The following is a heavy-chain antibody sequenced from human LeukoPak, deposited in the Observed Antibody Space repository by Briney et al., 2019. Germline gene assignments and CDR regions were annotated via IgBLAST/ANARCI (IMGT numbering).Heavy chain of an antibody. CDR3: ARDHIAAAGVAWFDP. D-gene: IGHD6-13*01. Sequence: SETLSLTCTVSGGSISSYYWSWIRQPPGKGLEWIGYIYYSGSTNYNPSLKSRVTISVDTSKNQFSLKLSSVTAADTAVYYCARDHIAAAGVAWFDPWGQGTLVTVSS. V-gene: IGHV4-59*01. CDR1: GGSISSYY. J-gene: IGHJ5*02. CDR2: IYYSGST.